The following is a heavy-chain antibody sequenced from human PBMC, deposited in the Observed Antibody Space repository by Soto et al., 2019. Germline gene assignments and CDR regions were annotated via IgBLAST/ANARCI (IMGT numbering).Heavy chain of an antibody. D-gene: IGHD3-22*01. CDR2: TRNKASSYTT. CDR3: AREGSSSGPDYEY. Sequence: GGSLRLSCAASGVSFSDYYINWVRQAPGKGLEWVGRTRNKASSYTTDYAAFVKGRFTISRDDSKNLIYLQMNSLKAEDTAVYYCAREGSSSGPDYEYWGQGTLVTVSS. J-gene: IGHJ4*02. CDR1: GVSFSDYY. V-gene: IGHV3-72*01.